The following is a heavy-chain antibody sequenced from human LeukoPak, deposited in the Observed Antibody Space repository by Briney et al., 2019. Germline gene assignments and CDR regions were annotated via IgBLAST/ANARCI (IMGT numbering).Heavy chain of an antibody. D-gene: IGHD3-10*01. J-gene: IGHJ6*03. CDR2: ISWNSGSI. Sequence: SGGSLRLSCAASGFTFDDYAMHWVRQGPGKGLEWVSGISWNSGSIGYADSVKGRFAISRDNAKNSLYLQMNSLRAEDTAVYYCARYGDLYYGSGIARYYYYYMDVWGKGTTVTISS. V-gene: IGHV3-9*01. CDR1: GFTFDDYA. CDR3: ARYGDLYYGSGIARYYYYYMDV.